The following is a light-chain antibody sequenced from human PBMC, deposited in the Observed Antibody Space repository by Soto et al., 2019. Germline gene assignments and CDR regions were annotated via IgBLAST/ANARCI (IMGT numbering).Light chain of an antibody. J-gene: IGKJ3*01. V-gene: IGKV3-15*01. CDR2: RAS. CDR3: HQYNNWPPFT. CDR1: QSVGTN. Sequence: EIVMTQSPVTLSVSPGDRVTLSCWASQSVGTNLAWYQQKPGQGPRLLIYRASTRATGIPGRFSGSGSVTDITLTISSLQSEDFAVYLCHQYNNWPPFTFGPGTKVD.